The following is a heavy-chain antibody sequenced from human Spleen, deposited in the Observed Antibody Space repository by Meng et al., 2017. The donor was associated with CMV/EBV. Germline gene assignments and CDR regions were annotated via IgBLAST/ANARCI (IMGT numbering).Heavy chain of an antibody. V-gene: IGHV4-31*03. Sequence: SETLSLTCTVSGASISSSDYYWSRIRQYPGKDLELIGHIYYSGATWSNPALRSRVTVSIDTSKRQFSLSLSPVTAADTAIYYCAREVAADHYYGFDVWGQGTAVTVSS. J-gene: IGHJ6*02. D-gene: IGHD2-15*01. CDR2: IYYSGAT. CDR3: AREVAADHYYGFDV. CDR1: GASISSSDYY.